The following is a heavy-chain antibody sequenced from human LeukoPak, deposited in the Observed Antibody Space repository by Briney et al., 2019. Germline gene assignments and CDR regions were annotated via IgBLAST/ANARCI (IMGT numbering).Heavy chain of an antibody. CDR3: ARGGWFHDR. Sequence: SETLSLTCSVSNGSISTTYWSWIRQPPGKGLEWIGNIHYSGNTDYNSSLKSRVTISVDTSKNQFSLKMISVTTADTAVYFCARGGWFHDRWGQGTLVTVSS. J-gene: IGHJ5*02. CDR2: IHYSGNT. CDR1: NGSISTTY. D-gene: IGHD6-19*01. V-gene: IGHV4-59*01.